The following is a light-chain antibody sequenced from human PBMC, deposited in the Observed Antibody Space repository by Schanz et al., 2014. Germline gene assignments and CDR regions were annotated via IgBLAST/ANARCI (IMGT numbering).Light chain of an antibody. J-gene: IGLJ1*01. CDR2: SNN. V-gene: IGLV1-44*01. CDR3: AAWDDSLNGPYV. Sequence: QSVLTQPPSVSGAPGQRVTISCSGSSSNIGSNTVNWYQQLPGTAPKLLIYSNNQRPSGVPDRFSGSKSGTSASLAISGLQSEDEADYYCAAWDDSLNGPYVFGTGTKLTVL. CDR1: SSNIGSNT.